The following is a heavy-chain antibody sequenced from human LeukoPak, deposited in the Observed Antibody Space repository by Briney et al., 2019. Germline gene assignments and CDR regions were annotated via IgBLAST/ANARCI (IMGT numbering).Heavy chain of an antibody. V-gene: IGHV3-74*01. CDR2: IKSDGST. J-gene: IGHJ1*01. CDR1: GFTFSSFW. Sequence: GGSLRLSCAASGFTFSSFWMHWVRQAPGKGLVWLSRIKSDGSTNYADSVKGRFTISRDNAKNTVSLQMNSLRVEDTGVYYCARAPSEIGGYYPEYFRHWGQGTLVTVSS. CDR3: ARAPSEIGGYYPEYFRH. D-gene: IGHD3-22*01.